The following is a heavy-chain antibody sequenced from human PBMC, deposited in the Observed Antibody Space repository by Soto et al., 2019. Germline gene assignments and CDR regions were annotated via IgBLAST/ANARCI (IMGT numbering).Heavy chain of an antibody. V-gene: IGHV4-31*03. D-gene: IGHD3-22*01. CDR3: ARYYYDTGGDYHDYHYAMDV. CDR1: GGSIASGAYY. CDR2: IYYSGTT. J-gene: IGHJ6*02. Sequence: LSLTCTVSGGSIASGAYYWSWIRQHPGKGLEWIGYIYYSGTTYYRPSLRSRLTISLDTSKNQFSLKLTSVTAADTAVYYCARYYYDTGGDYHDYHYAMDVWGQGTTVTVSS.